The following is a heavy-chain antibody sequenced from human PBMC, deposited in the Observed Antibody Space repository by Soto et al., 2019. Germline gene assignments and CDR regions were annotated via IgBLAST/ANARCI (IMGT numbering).Heavy chain of an antibody. Sequence: SVKVSCKASGGTFSSYAISWVRQAPGQGLEWMGGIIPIFGTANYAQKFKSRVTITADESTSTAYMELNSLRSEDTAVYYCARHVPAAGYYYGMDVWGQGTTVTVSS. CDR2: IIPIFGTA. V-gene: IGHV1-69*13. CDR3: ARHVPAAGYYYGMDV. J-gene: IGHJ6*02. D-gene: IGHD2-2*01. CDR1: GGTFSSYA.